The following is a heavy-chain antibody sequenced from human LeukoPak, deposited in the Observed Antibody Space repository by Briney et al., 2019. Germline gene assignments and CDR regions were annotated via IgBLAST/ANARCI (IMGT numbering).Heavy chain of an antibody. J-gene: IGHJ4*02. V-gene: IGHV3-30*18. D-gene: IGHD4-17*01. Sequence: PGGSLRLSCVASGFTFSSYGMHWVRQAPGKGLEWVAVISYDGSNKYYADFVKGRFTISRDNSKNTLYLQMNSLRAEDTAVYYCAKPWRDDYGDYLDYWGQGTLVTVSS. CDR2: ISYDGSNK. CDR3: AKPWRDDYGDYLDY. CDR1: GFTFSSYG.